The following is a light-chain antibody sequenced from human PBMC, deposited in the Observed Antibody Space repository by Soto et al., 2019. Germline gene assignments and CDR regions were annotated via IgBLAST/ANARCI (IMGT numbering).Light chain of an antibody. CDR3: CSYAGSYTVV. CDR1: SSDVGGYNY. J-gene: IGLJ2*01. CDR2: DVS. V-gene: IGLV2-11*01. Sequence: QSALTQPRTVSGSPGQSVTISCTGTSSDVGGYNYVSWYQQHPGKAPKNMIYDVSKRPSGVPDRFSGSKSGNTASLTISGLQAEDEADYYCCSYAGSYTVVFGGGTKRTGL.